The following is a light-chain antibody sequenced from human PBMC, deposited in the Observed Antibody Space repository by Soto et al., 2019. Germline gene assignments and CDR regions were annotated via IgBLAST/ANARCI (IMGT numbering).Light chain of an antibody. Sequence: EIVLTQSPGTLSLSPGERATLSCRASQSVSSSYLAWYQQKPGQAPRLLIYGASSRATGIPDRVSGSGSGTDFTLTISRLEAEDFAVYYCQQYGSAPSITFGQGTRLEI. J-gene: IGKJ5*01. CDR2: GAS. CDR3: QQYGSAPSIT. CDR1: QSVSSSY. V-gene: IGKV3-20*01.